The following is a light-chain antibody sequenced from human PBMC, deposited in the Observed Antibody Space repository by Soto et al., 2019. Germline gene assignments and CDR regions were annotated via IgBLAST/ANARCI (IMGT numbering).Light chain of an antibody. CDR3: QQRNVWPPIT. V-gene: IGKV3-11*01. J-gene: IGKJ5*01. CDR2: DAS. Sequence: EVVFTQSPATLSLSPGERARLSCRASQSIRTSLAWYQQKPGQAPRLVIFDASNRANGVPARFGGSGSGTDFTLTINSLEPEDFAVYYCQQRNVWPPITFGQGTRLEIK. CDR1: QSIRTS.